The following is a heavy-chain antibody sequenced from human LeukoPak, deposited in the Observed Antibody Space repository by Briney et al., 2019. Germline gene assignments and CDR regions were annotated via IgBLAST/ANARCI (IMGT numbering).Heavy chain of an antibody. Sequence: GGSLRLSCAASGFTFSSYAMHWVRQAPGKGLEWVAVISYDGSNKYYADSVKGRFTISRDNSKNTLYLQMSSLRAEDTAVYYCARDSAVTTSHHFDYWGQGTLVTVSS. CDR1: GFTFSSYA. D-gene: IGHD4-17*01. CDR3: ARDSAVTTSHHFDY. J-gene: IGHJ4*02. CDR2: ISYDGSNK. V-gene: IGHV3-30-3*01.